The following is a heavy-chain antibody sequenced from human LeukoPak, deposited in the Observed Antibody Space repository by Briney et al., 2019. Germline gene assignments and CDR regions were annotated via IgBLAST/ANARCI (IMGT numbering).Heavy chain of an antibody. Sequence: SVKVSCKASGGTFSRYAISWVRQAPGQGLEWMGGIIPIFGTANYAQTSQGRVTITTDESTRTAYMEMSSLRSEDTAVCYCARSLTPMDGAFDIWGQGTMVTVSS. J-gene: IGHJ3*02. CDR3: ARSLTPMDGAFDI. V-gene: IGHV1-69*05. CDR1: GGTFSRYA. D-gene: IGHD3-10*01. CDR2: IIPIFGTA.